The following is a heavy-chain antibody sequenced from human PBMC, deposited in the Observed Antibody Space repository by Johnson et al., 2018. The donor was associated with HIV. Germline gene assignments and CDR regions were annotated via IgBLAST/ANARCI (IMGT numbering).Heavy chain of an antibody. D-gene: IGHD2-15*01. CDR2: MSFDETNS. V-gene: IGHV3-30-3*01. J-gene: IGHJ3*02. Sequence: QVQLVESGGGVVQPGRSLRLSCVASGFSFSSFAMHWVRQAPGKGLQWVAVMSFDETNSYDSDSVDVKGRFTISRDNSKNTLYLQMNSLRAEDTAVYYCATDIVVVLAVTGTGAAFDIWGQGTMVTVSS. CDR3: ATDIVVVLAVTGTGAAFDI. CDR1: GFSFSSFA.